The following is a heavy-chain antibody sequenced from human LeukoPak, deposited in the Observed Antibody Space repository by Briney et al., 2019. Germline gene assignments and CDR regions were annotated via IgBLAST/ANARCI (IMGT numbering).Heavy chain of an antibody. D-gene: IGHD4-17*01. CDR1: GGSISSGGYS. Sequence: RTSETLSLTCAVSGGSISSGGYSWSWIRQPPGKGLEWIGYIYHSGSTYYNPSLKSRVTISVDRSKNQFSLKLSSVTAADTAVYYCARGDYVNYFDYWGQGTLVTVSS. CDR2: IYHSGST. J-gene: IGHJ4*02. V-gene: IGHV4-30-2*01. CDR3: ARGDYVNYFDY.